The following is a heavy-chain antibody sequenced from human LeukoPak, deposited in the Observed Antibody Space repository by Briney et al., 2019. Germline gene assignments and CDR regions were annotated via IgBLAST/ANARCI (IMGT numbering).Heavy chain of an antibody. CDR1: GGSFSGYY. V-gene: IGHV4-34*01. CDR3: ATLKLGYCSSTSCPILDY. D-gene: IGHD2-2*01. CDR2: INHSGST. Sequence: PSETLSLTCAVYGGSFSGYYWSWIRQPPGKGLDLIGEINHSGSTNYNPSLKSRVTISVDTSKNQFSLKLSSVTAADTAVYYCATLKLGYCSSTSCPILDYWGQGTLVTVSS. J-gene: IGHJ4*02.